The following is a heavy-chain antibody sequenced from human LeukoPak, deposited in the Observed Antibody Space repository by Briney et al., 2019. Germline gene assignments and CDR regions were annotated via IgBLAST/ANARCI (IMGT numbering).Heavy chain of an antibody. CDR2: LYPGVSF. CDR1: GGPMYSYY. J-gene: IGHJ6*03. Sequence: SETLSLACTVSGGPMYSYYWSWIRQTAGKGLEWIGRLYPGVSFDYNPSLKSRVTMSIDSSKNQFALKLSGVSAADTAVYYCARMKFYDSTGYSPGHYMDVWRKGTTVIVSS. CDR3: ARMKFYDSTGYSPGHYMDV. D-gene: IGHD3-22*01. V-gene: IGHV4-4*07.